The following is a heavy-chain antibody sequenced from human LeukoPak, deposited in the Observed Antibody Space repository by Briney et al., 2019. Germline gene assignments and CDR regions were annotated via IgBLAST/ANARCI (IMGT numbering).Heavy chain of an antibody. CDR2: ISGSGGST. D-gene: IGHD3-16*02. Sequence: PGGSLRLSCAASGFTFSSYATSWVRPAPGKGLEWVSAISGSGGSTYYADSVKGRFTISRDNSKNTLYLQMNSLRAEDTAVYYCAKDFVGYRDYWGQGTLVTVSS. CDR1: GFTFSSYA. V-gene: IGHV3-23*01. J-gene: IGHJ4*02. CDR3: AKDFVGYRDY.